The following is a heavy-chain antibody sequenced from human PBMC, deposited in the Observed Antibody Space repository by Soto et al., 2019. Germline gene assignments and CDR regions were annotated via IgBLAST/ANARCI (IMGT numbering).Heavy chain of an antibody. Sequence: QVQLVESGGGVVQPGRSLRLSCAASGFTFSSHGMHWVRQAPGKGRRGVAVISYDGSRMYYVDSVKGRFTISRDNSKSTLYLQVNSLRAEDTAVYYCVKDRVESGLGEVDFWGQGTLVTVSS. D-gene: IGHD3-16*01. CDR2: ISYDGSRM. V-gene: IGHV3-30*18. CDR1: GFTFSSHG. CDR3: VKDRVESGLGEVDF. J-gene: IGHJ4*02.